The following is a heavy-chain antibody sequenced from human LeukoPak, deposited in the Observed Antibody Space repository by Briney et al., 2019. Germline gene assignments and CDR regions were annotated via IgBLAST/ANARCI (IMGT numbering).Heavy chain of an antibody. CDR1: GFTFSSYS. CDR2: ISSSSSYI. D-gene: IGHD2-2*01. Sequence: GGSLRLSCAASGFTFSSYSRNWVRQAPGKGLEWVSSISSSSSYIYYADSVKRRFTISRDNAKNSLYLQMNSLRAEDTAVYYCARDRVVDIVVVPAAHGWFDPWGQGTLVTVSS. V-gene: IGHV3-21*01. CDR3: ARDRVVDIVVVPAAHGWFDP. J-gene: IGHJ5*02.